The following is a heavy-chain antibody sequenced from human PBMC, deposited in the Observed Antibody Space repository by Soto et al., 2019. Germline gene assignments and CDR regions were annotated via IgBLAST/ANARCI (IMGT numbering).Heavy chain of an antibody. CDR3: ARPYGDYLRFWFDP. CDR1: GGSISSSSYY. D-gene: IGHD4-17*01. CDR2: IYYSGST. J-gene: IGHJ5*02. V-gene: IGHV4-39*01. Sequence: SETLSLTCTVSGGSISSSSYYWGWIRQPPGKGLEWIGSIYYSGSTYYNPSLKSRVTISVDTSKNQFSLKLSSVTAADTAVYYCARPYGDYLRFWFDPWGQGTLVTVSS.